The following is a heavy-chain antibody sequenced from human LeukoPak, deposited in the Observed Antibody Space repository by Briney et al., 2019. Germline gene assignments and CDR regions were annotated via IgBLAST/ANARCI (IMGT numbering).Heavy chain of an antibody. CDR1: GFPFDDYG. CDR2: ITWSGGST. J-gene: IGHJ4*02. V-gene: IGHV3-20*04. D-gene: IGHD6-6*01. Sequence: PGGSLRLSCAASGFPFDDYGMSWVRQAPGKGLEWVSDITWSGGSTGYADSVKGRFTISRDSARDSLYLQMNSLRAEDTAFYYCARAFRYSTSSRTLDYWGQGTLVTVSS. CDR3: ARAFRYSTSSRTLDY.